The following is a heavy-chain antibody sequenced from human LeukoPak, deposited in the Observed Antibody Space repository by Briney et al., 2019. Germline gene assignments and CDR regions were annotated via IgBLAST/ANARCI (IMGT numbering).Heavy chain of an antibody. CDR2: IVVGSGNT. CDR3: ATGPSLYYYFDY. D-gene: IGHD3-10*01. V-gene: IGHV1-58*01. CDR1: GFTFTSSA. Sequence: SVKVSCKASGFTFTSSAVQWVRQARGQRLEWIGWIVVGSGNTNYAQKFQERVTITRDMSTSTAYMELSSLRSEDTAVYYCATGPSLYYYFDYWGQGTLVTVSS. J-gene: IGHJ4*02.